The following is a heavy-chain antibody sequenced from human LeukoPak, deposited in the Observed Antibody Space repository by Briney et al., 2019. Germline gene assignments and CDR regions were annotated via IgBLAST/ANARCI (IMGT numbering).Heavy chain of an antibody. D-gene: IGHD3-22*01. CDR3: ARDAPPYYYDSSGYYSRAFDI. J-gene: IGHJ3*02. CDR2: IYYSGST. Sequence: SETLSLTCTVSGGSISSSSYYWGWIRQPPGKGLEWIGSIYYSGSTYYNPSLKSRVTISVDTSKNQFSLKLSSVTAADTAVYYCARDAPPYYYDSSGYYSRAFDIWGQGTMVTVSS. CDR1: GGSISSSSYY. V-gene: IGHV4-39*02.